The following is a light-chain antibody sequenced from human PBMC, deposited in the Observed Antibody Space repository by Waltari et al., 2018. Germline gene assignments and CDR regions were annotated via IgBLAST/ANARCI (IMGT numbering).Light chain of an antibody. CDR3: QHCVRLPVT. Sequence: DIVLTQSPGTLSLSPGERATLSCSASQGVSWSLAWYQQKPGQAPRLLIYGASSRATGVPDRFGGSGSGTDFSLTISRLEPEDFAVYYCQHCVRLPVTFGQGTKVEIK. J-gene: IGKJ1*01. CDR1: QGVSWS. CDR2: GAS. V-gene: IGKV3-20*01.